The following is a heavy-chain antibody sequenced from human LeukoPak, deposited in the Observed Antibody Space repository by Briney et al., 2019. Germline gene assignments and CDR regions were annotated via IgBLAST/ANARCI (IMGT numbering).Heavy chain of an antibody. Sequence: SETLSLTCAVSGYSISSGYYWGWIRQPPGKGLEWIGSIYHSGSTYYNPSLKSRVTISVDTSKNQFSLKLSSVTAADTAVYYCARLSSLLEYGDCARAAFDIWGQGTMVTVSS. CDR1: GYSISSGYY. CDR2: IYHSGST. CDR3: ARLSSLLEYGDCARAAFDI. V-gene: IGHV4-38-2*01. J-gene: IGHJ3*02. D-gene: IGHD4-17*01.